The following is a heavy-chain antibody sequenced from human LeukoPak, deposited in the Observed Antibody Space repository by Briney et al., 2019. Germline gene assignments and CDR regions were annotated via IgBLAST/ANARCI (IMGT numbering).Heavy chain of an antibody. V-gene: IGHV3-11*03. CDR2: ISSTSSYT. Sequence: GALRLSCAASGFTFSDYYMSWIRQAPGKGLEWVSYISSTSSYTNYADSVKGLFTISRDNAKNSLHLQMNSLRAEDTAVYYCARSYGWLPGGMWGQGTLVTVSS. J-gene: IGHJ4*02. CDR3: ARSYGWLPGGM. CDR1: GFTFSDYY. D-gene: IGHD5-12*01.